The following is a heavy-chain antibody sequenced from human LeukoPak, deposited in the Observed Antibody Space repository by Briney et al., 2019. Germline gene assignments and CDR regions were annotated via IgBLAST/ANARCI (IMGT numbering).Heavy chain of an antibody. J-gene: IGHJ1*01. D-gene: IGHD2-15*01. CDR2: ISRSSDAI. Sequence: GGSLRLSCAASGFNLSAYSMNWVRQAPGKGLEWVSYISRSSDAIYDADSVKGRFTISRDNSKNILYLQMNSLRAEDTAVYYCARSYCSGGSCFPTYFQHWGQGTLVTVSS. CDR1: GFNLSAYS. V-gene: IGHV3-48*01. CDR3: ARSYCSGGSCFPTYFQH.